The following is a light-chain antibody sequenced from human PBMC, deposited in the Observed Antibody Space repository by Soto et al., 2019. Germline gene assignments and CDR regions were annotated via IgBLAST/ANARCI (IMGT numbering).Light chain of an antibody. V-gene: IGKV3-20*01. CDR3: QQYDSSPYT. CDR1: QSVSRSY. Sequence: EIVLTQSPGTLSLSPGERATLSCRASQSVSRSYLAWYQQKPGQAPRLLIYGASSRATGIPDRFSGSGSGTDFTLTISRLEPEDFAVYYCQQYDSSPYTFVQGTKLEIK. CDR2: GAS. J-gene: IGKJ2*01.